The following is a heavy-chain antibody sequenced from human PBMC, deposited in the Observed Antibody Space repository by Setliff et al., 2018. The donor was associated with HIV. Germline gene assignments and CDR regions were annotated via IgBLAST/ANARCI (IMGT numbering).Heavy chain of an antibody. CDR2: MNPNSGNT. J-gene: IGHJ4*02. Sequence: ASVKVSCKASGYTFTSYDINWVRQATGQGLEWMGWMNPNSGNTGYAQKFQGRVTITRNTSISTAYMELGSLRSEDTALYYCARGRGRLVQFDYWGQETLVTVS. D-gene: IGHD6-6*01. CDR3: ARGRGRLVQFDY. CDR1: GYTFTSYD. V-gene: IGHV1-8*03.